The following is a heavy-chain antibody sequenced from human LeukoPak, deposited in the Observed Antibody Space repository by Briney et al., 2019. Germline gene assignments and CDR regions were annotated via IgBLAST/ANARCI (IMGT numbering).Heavy chain of an antibody. J-gene: IGHJ2*01. Sequence: SETLSLTCAVSGGSISSSNWWSWVRQPPGKGLEWIGEIYHSGSTNYNPSLKSRVTTSVDKSKNQFSLKLSSVTAADTAVYYCARDRRTYYYDSSGYYSGWYFDLWGRGTLVTVSS. CDR3: ARDRRTYYYDSSGYYSGWYFDL. CDR1: GGSISSSNW. CDR2: IYHSGST. V-gene: IGHV4-4*02. D-gene: IGHD3-22*01.